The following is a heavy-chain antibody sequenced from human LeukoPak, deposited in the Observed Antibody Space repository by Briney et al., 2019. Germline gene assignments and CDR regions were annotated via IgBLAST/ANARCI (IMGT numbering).Heavy chain of an antibody. J-gene: IGHJ5*02. V-gene: IGHV4-39*05. D-gene: IGHD3-3*01. CDR3: AGDFWSGYYARPKWFDP. CDR2: IYYSGST. CDR1: GGSFSGYY. Sequence: SETPSLTCAVYGGSFSGYYWGWIRQPPGKGLEWIGSIYYSGSTYYNPSLKSRVTISVETSKNQFSLKLSSVTAADTAVYYCAGDFWSGYYARPKWFDPWGQGTLVTVSS.